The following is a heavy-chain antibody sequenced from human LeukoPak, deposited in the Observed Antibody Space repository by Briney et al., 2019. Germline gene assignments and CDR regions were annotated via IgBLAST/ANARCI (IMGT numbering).Heavy chain of an antibody. Sequence: PGGSLRLSCAASGFTFSSYSMNWVRQAPGKGLEWVSSISSSSSYIYYADSVKGRFTISRDNAKNSLYLQMNSLRAEDTAVYYCARGTNWYSSSCHDYWGQGTLVTVSS. V-gene: IGHV3-21*01. CDR2: ISSSSSYI. CDR3: ARGTNWYSSSCHDY. D-gene: IGHD6-13*01. CDR1: GFTFSSYS. J-gene: IGHJ4*02.